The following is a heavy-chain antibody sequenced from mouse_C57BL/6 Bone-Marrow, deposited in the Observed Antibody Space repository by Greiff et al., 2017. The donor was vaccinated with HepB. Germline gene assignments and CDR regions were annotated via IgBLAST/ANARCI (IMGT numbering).Heavy chain of an antibody. Sequence: VQLQQPGAELVMPGASVKLSCKASGYTFTSYWMHWVKQRPGQGLEWIGEIDPSDSYTNYNQKFKGKSTLTVDKSSSTAYMQLSSLTSEDSAVYYCASSLPYWYFDVWGTGTTVTVSS. CDR3: ASSLPYWYFDV. J-gene: IGHJ1*03. V-gene: IGHV1-69*01. CDR1: GYTFTSYW. CDR2: IDPSDSYT.